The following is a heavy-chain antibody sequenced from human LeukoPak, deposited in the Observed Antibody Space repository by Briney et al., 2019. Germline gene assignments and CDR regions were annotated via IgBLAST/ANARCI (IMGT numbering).Heavy chain of an antibody. CDR2: INPNSGET. D-gene: IGHD4-11*01. CDR3: ARDRDYSNTERGFDC. CDR1: GYTFTDYY. Sequence: EASVTVSCKTSGYTFTDYYIHWVRQAPGQGLEWMGWINPNSGETNSAQKFQGRVTMTGGTSISTAYMELRRVTSDDTAVYYCARDRDYSNTERGFDCWGQGTLVTVSS. J-gene: IGHJ4*02. V-gene: IGHV1-2*02.